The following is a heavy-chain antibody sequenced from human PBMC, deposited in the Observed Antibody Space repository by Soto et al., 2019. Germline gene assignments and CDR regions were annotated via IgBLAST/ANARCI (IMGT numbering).Heavy chain of an antibody. CDR2: MNPKTGNT. CDR3: ASGRFGEWLLKY. J-gene: IGHJ4*02. V-gene: IGHV1-8*01. CDR1: GNTFTSYD. D-gene: IGHD3-3*01. Sequence: QVQLVQSGAEVKKPGASVKVSCKGSGNTFTSYDIHWVRQATGQGLEWMGRMNPKTGNTGYSQKFQGRVSMTRDTSISTAYMELSSLGSEDTAVYYCASGRFGEWLLKYWGQGTLVTVSS.